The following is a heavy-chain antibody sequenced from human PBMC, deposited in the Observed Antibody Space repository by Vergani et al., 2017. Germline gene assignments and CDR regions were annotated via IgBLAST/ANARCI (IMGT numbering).Heavy chain of an antibody. J-gene: IGHJ6*02. CDR2: IYPGDSDT. D-gene: IGHD2-2*01. CDR1: GYSFTSYW. CDR3: ARADIVLVPAAIPDYYYGMDV. Sequence: EVQLVQSGAEVKKPGESLKISCKGSGYSFTSYWIGWVRQMPGKGLEWMGIIYPGDSDTRYSPSFQGQVTISADKSISTAYLQWSSLKASDTAMYYCARADIVLVPAAIPDYYYGMDVWGQGTTVTVSS. V-gene: IGHV5-51*01.